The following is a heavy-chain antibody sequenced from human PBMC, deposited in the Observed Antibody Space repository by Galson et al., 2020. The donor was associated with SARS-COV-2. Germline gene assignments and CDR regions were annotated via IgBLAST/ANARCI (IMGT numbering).Heavy chain of an antibody. CDR3: AKSSINSGWYYASDI. CDR1: GFTFSNYA. Sequence: GESLKISCAASGFTFSNYAMSWVRQAPGKGLEWVSAISGGGGSTYYAGSVGGRFAVSRDNSKNTVYLQMKSLRAEDTAIYYCAKSSINSGWYYASDIWGQGTMVTVSS. D-gene: IGHD6-19*01. J-gene: IGHJ3*02. V-gene: IGHV3-23*01. CDR2: ISGGGGST.